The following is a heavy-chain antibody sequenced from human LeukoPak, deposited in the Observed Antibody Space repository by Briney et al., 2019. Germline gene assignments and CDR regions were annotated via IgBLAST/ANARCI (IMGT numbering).Heavy chain of an antibody. D-gene: IGHD5-12*01. J-gene: IGHJ5*01. V-gene: IGHV3-53*05. Sequence: GGSLRLSCTASGFTVSTNYMSWVRQAPGKGLEWVSIIYSGGTTYYADSVKGRFTISKDRPKNTLYLQMSSLRAEDTAVYYCARARLPTITDPFDSWGQGTLVTVSS. CDR1: GFTVSTNY. CDR2: IYSGGTT. CDR3: ARARLPTITDPFDS.